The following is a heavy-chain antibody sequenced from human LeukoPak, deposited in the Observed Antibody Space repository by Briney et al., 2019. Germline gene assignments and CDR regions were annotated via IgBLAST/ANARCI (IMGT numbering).Heavy chain of an antibody. CDR2: IYHSGST. D-gene: IGHD5-18*01. Sequence: ASETLSLTCAVSGGSISSSNWWSWVRQPPGKGLEWIGEIYHSGSTNYNPSLKSRVTISVDKSKNQFSLKLSSVTAADTAVYYCAREAMAPSTADYWGQGTLVTVPS. J-gene: IGHJ4*02. CDR3: AREAMAPSTADY. V-gene: IGHV4-4*02. CDR1: GGSISSSNW.